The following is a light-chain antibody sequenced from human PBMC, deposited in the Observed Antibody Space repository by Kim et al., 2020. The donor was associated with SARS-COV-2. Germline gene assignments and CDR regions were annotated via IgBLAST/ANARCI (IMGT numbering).Light chain of an antibody. CDR1: RGRSKYA. V-gene: IGLV4-69*01. Sequence: SVKLPCTLGRGRSKYAVAWHQQRAGTGPRFLMKVNSDGSHDRGDGLPVRFSGSASGAERYLTISSVQSEDEADYYCQAWGPGIRVFGGGTQLTVL. J-gene: IGLJ3*02. CDR2: VNSDGSH. CDR3: QAWGPGIRV.